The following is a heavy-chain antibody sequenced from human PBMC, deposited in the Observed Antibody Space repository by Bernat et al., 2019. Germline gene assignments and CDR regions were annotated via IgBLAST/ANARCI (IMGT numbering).Heavy chain of an antibody. CDR2: IYYRGST. CDR1: GGSISSYY. CDR3: AGEVPAASYYYYYGMDV. D-gene: IGHD2-2*01. Sequence: QVQLQESGPGLVKPSETLSLTCTVSGGSISSYYWSWIRQTPGKGLEWIGYIYYRGSTNYNPSLKSRVTISVDTSKNQFSLKLSCVTAADTAVYYCAGEVPAASYYYYYGMDVWGQGTTVTVSS. V-gene: IGHV4-59*08. J-gene: IGHJ6*02.